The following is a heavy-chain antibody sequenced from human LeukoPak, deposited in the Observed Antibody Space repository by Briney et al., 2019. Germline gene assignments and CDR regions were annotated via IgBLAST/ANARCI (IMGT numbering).Heavy chain of an antibody. CDR1: GYTFTSYG. CDR3: ARDLYAGREGYCGGDCVFDY. V-gene: IGHV1-18*01. Sequence: ASVKVSCKASGYTFTSYGISRVRQAPGQGLEWMGWISAYNGNTNYAQKLQGRVTMTTDTSTSTAYMELRSLRSDDTAVYYCARDLYAGREGYCGGDCVFDYWGQGTLVTVSS. CDR2: ISAYNGNT. D-gene: IGHD2-21*02. J-gene: IGHJ4*02.